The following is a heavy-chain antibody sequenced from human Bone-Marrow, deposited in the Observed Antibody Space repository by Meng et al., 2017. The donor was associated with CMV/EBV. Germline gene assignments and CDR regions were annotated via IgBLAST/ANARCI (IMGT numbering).Heavy chain of an antibody. Sequence: GGSLRLSCAASGFTVSSNYMSWVRQAPGKGLEWVSVIYSGGSTYYADSVKGRFTISRDNAKNSLYLQMNSLRAEDTALYYCAKDGNDFWSGSYGMDVWGQGTTVTVSS. J-gene: IGHJ6*01. CDR1: GFTVSSNY. V-gene: IGHV3-53*05. CDR3: AKDGNDFWSGSYGMDV. D-gene: IGHD3-3*01. CDR2: IYSGGST.